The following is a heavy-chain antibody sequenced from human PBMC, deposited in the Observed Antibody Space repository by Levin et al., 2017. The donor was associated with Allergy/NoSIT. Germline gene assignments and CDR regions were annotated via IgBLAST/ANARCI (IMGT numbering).Heavy chain of an antibody. CDR1: GIAFSNSI. J-gene: IGHJ3*01. CDR2: LSFDGYSR. Sequence: GESLKISCVASGIAFSNSIMHWVRQAPGKGLEWVSGLSFDGYSRYYADSVKGRFTISRDDSRNTVSLQMDSLRSEDTAVYYCAREGHTSGRCGCFDVWGQGTMVTVSP. CDR3: AREGHTSGRCGCFDV. D-gene: IGHD6-19*01. V-gene: IGHV3-30-3*01.